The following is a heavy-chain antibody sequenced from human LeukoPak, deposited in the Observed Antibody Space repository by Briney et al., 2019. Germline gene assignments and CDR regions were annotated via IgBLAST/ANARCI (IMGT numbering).Heavy chain of an antibody. CDR3: ATPYSYGYYFDS. CDR2: ISYDGSNK. V-gene: IGHV3-30*03. Sequence: GGSLRLSCATSGFTISNYDMHWVRQAPGKGLEWVAVISYDGSNKYFADSVKGRFTISRDNSKNTLYLQMNSLRAEDTAVYYCATPYSYGYYFDSWGQGTLVTVSS. CDR1: GFTISNYD. D-gene: IGHD5-18*01. J-gene: IGHJ4*02.